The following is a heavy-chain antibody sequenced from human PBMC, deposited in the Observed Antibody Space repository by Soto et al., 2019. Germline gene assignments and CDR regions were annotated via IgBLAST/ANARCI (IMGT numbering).Heavy chain of an antibody. CDR2: IIPIFGTA. J-gene: IGHJ6*02. V-gene: IGHV1-69*13. D-gene: IGHD3-22*01. CDR3: ARAYYYDSSGSKLPLDYYYYGMDV. CDR1: GGTFSSYA. Sequence: SVKVSCKASGGTFSSYAISWVRQAPGQGLEWMGGIIPIFGTANYAQKFQGRVTITADESTSTAYMELSSLRSEDTAVYYCARAYYYDSSGSKLPLDYYYYGMDVWGQGTTVTVSS.